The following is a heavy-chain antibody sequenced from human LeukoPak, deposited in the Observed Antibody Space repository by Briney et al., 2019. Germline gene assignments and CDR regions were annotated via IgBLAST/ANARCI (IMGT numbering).Heavy chain of an antibody. CDR2: IKQDGSEK. J-gene: IGHJ3*02. CDR1: GFTFSSYA. D-gene: IGHD6-19*01. Sequence: PGRSLRLSCAASGFTFSSYAMHWVRQAPGKGLEWVANIKQDGSEKYYVDSVKGRFTISRDNAKNSLYLQMHSLRAEDTAVYYCARAGFYSSGDAFDIWGQGTMVTVSS. CDR3: ARAGFYSSGDAFDI. V-gene: IGHV3-7*03.